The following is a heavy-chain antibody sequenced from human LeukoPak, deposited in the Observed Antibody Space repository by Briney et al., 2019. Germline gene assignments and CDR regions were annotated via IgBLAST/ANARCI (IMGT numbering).Heavy chain of an antibody. CDR2: IKQDGSEK. Sequence: GGSLRLSCVVSGFTFSRSWMSWVRQAPGKGLEWVAKIKQDGSEKNYVDSVKGRFTISRDNSKNTLYLQMNSLRAEDTAVYYCARSRYSSSPYYYYYYMDVWGKGTTVTVSS. CDR1: GFTFSRSW. CDR3: ARSRYSSSPYYYYYYMDV. J-gene: IGHJ6*03. D-gene: IGHD6-6*01. V-gene: IGHV3-7*03.